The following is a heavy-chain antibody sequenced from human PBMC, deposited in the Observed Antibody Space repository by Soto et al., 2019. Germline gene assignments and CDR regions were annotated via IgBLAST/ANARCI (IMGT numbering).Heavy chain of an antibody. V-gene: IGHV1-58*01. CDR2: IVVGSGNT. CDR3: AADSGILTGYYYYGMDV. Sequence: SVKVSCKGCGLTFPRSAWQWVRQARGQRLEWIGWIVVGSGNTNYAQKFQERVTITRDMSTSTAYMELSSLRSDDTAVYYCAADSGILTGYYYYGMDVWGQGTTVTVSS. J-gene: IGHJ6*02. CDR1: GLTFPRSA. D-gene: IGHD3-9*01.